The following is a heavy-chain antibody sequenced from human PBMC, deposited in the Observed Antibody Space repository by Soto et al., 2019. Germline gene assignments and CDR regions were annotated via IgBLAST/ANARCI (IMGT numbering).Heavy chain of an antibody. CDR2: IYSGGST. J-gene: IGHJ6*03. V-gene: IGHV3-66*01. CDR1: GFTVSSNY. CDR3: ARDIKHYYGSGSYYIHYYYYYMDV. D-gene: IGHD3-10*01. Sequence: SLRLSCAASGFTVSSNYMSWVRQAPGKGLEWVSVIYSGGSTYYADSVKGRFTISRDNSKNTLYLQMNSLRAEDTAVYYCARDIKHYYGSGSYYIHYYYYYMDVWGKGTTVTVS.